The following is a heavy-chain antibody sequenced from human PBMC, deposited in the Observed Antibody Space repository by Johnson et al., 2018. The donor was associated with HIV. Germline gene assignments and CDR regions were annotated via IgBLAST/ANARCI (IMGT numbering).Heavy chain of an antibody. D-gene: IGHD3-22*01. V-gene: IGHV3-66*01. CDR2: IYSGGRT. CDR3: ARDAGGGRIVVDYDAFDI. Sequence: VQLVESGGGVVQPGRSLRLSCAASGFTVSSNYLSWVRQAPGKGLEWVSVIYSGGRTHYADSVKGRFTISRDNSKNTLYLQMNSLRAEDTAVYYCARDAGGGRIVVDYDAFDIWGQGTMVTVSS. CDR1: GFTVSSNY. J-gene: IGHJ3*02.